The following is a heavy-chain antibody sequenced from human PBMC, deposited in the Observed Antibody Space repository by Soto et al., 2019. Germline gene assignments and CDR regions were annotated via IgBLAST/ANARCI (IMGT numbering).Heavy chain of an antibody. D-gene: IGHD6-13*01. J-gene: IGHJ5*02. CDR2: IYYSGST. CDR1: GGSISSSSYY. Sequence: QLQLQESGPGLVKPSETLSLTCTVSGGSISSSSYYWGWIRQPPGKGLEWIGSIYYSGSTYYNPSLKSRVTISVDTSKNQFSLKLSSVTAADTAVYYCARPLGSSWYGDWFDPWGQGTLVTVSS. V-gene: IGHV4-39*01. CDR3: ARPLGSSWYGDWFDP.